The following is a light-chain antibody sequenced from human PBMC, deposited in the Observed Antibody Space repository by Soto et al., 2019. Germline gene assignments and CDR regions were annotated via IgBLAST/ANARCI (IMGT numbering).Light chain of an antibody. V-gene: IGKV1-13*02. CDR2: GAS. J-gene: IGKJ2*01. CDR3: QQFNSYPRT. Sequence: AIQLTQSPSSLSASVGDRVTITCRASQGIGTALAWYQQKPGKGPKLLIYGASNLEGGVPSRFSGSRSGKDFTLTISSLQPADFATYYCQQFNSYPRTFGQGTKLEIK. CDR1: QGIGTA.